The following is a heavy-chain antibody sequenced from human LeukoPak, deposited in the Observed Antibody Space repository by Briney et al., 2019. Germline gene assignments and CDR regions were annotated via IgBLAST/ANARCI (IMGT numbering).Heavy chain of an antibody. D-gene: IGHD3-22*01. V-gene: IGHV1-2*02. CDR2: MNPNSGGT. CDR3: ARGGRNYDSSGYYYGAFDI. J-gene: IGHJ3*02. Sequence: ASVTVSCKASGYTFTGYYMHWVRQAPGQGLEWMAWMNPNSGGTNYAQKFQGRVSMTWDTSISTASMELRRLTSDDTAVYYCARGGRNYDSSGYYYGAFDIWGQGTMVTVSS. CDR1: GYTFTGYY.